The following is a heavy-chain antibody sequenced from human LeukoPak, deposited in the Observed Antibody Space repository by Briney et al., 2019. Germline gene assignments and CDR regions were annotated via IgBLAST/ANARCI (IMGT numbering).Heavy chain of an antibody. D-gene: IGHD2/OR15-2a*01. J-gene: IGHJ3*02. CDR1: GITVSSNY. Sequence: PGGSLRLSCAASGITVSSNYMSWVRQAPGKGLEWVSVIYSGGSTYYADSVKGRFTISRDNSKNTLCLQMNSLRAEDTAVYYCARDNRTHYDAFDIWGQGTMVTVSS. V-gene: IGHV3-53*01. CDR2: IYSGGST. CDR3: ARDNRTHYDAFDI.